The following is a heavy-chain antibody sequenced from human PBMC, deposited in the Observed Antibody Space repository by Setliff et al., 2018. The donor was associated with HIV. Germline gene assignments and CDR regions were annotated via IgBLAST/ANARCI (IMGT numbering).Heavy chain of an antibody. CDR1: GFTFSTYA. J-gene: IGHJ5*02. CDR3: AKDRRYYYGSGSYAAET. D-gene: IGHD3-10*01. Sequence: GGSLRLSCAASGFTFSTYAMSWVRQAPGKGLEWVSRINSDGSSTSYADSVKGRFTISRDNDKNTLYLQMNSLRAEDTAVYYCAKDRRYYYGSGSYAAETWGQGTLVTVSS. CDR2: INSDGSST. V-gene: IGHV3-23*01.